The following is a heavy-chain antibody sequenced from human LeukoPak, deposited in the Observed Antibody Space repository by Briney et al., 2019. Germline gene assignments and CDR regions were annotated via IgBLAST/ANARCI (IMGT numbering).Heavy chain of an antibody. CDR1: GFTFSSYA. V-gene: IGHV3-23*01. CDR3: AKIAVADSYYYGMDV. Sequence: GGSLRLSCAASGFTFSSYAMSWVRQAPGKGLEWVSAISGSGGSTYYADSVKGRFTISRDNSKNTLYLQMNSLRVEDTAVYYCAKIAVADSYYYGMDVWGQGTTVTVSS. D-gene: IGHD6-19*01. CDR2: ISGSGGST. J-gene: IGHJ6*02.